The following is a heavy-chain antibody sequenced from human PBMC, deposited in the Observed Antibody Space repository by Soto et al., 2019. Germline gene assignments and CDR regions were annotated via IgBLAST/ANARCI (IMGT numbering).Heavy chain of an antibody. CDR2: IYHSGST. CDR3: ARFSSSWYSNSFDP. D-gene: IGHD6-13*01. V-gene: IGHV4-4*02. CDR1: SGSISSSNW. Sequence: SETLSLTCAVSSGSISSSNWWSWVRQPPGKGLEWIGEIYHSGSTNYNPSLKSRVTISVDKSKNQFSLKLSSVTAADTAVYYCARFSSSWYSNSFDPWGQGTLVTVSS. J-gene: IGHJ5*02.